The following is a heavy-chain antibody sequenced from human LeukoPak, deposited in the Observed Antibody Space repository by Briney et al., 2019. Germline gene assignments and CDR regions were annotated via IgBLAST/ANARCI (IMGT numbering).Heavy chain of an antibody. Sequence: GGSLRLSCAASGFTFSSYAMSWVRQAPGKGLEWVSAISGSGGSTYCADSVKGRFTISRDNSKNTLYLQMNSLRAEDTAVYYCAKDLNPWIQLWYLDYWGQGTLVTVSS. CDR3: AKDLNPWIQLWYLDY. V-gene: IGHV3-23*01. D-gene: IGHD5-18*01. CDR1: GFTFSSYA. CDR2: ISGSGGST. J-gene: IGHJ4*02.